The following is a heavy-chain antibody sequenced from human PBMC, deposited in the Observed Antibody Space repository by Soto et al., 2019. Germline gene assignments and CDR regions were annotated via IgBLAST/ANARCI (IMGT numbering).Heavy chain of an antibody. J-gene: IGHJ4*02. CDR1: GITFSNYA. D-gene: IGHD5-18*01. Sequence: EVQLLESGGGLVQPGGSLRLSCAASGITFSNYALSWVRQAPGKGLEWVSGISASATGTYYADSVKGRFTISRDNSKSXXYLHMNTLRADDTAIYYCAKEGGGGTAMVTSYFDYWGQGTLVTVSS. CDR2: ISASATGT. V-gene: IGHV3-23*01. CDR3: AKEGGGGTAMVTSYFDY.